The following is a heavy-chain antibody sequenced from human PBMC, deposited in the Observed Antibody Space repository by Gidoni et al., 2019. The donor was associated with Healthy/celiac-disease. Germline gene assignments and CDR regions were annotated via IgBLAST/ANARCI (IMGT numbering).Heavy chain of an antibody. Sequence: QVQLVESGGGVVQPGRSLSLSCAASGFTFSSYAMHWVRQAPGKGLEWVAVISYDGSNKYYADSVKGRFTISRDNSKNTLYLQMNSLRAEDTAVYYCARARGWEIAAAGTNDAFDIWGQGTMVTVSS. V-gene: IGHV3-30-3*01. CDR2: ISYDGSNK. CDR3: ARARGWEIAAAGTNDAFDI. J-gene: IGHJ3*02. D-gene: IGHD6-13*01. CDR1: GFTFSSYA.